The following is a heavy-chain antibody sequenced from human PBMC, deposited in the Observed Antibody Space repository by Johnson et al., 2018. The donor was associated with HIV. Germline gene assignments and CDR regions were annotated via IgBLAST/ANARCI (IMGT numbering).Heavy chain of an antibody. D-gene: IGHD3-10*01. CDR3: ARDRSTKMSGPGDAAFDI. Sequence: RFTISRDNSKNTLYLQMNSLRAEDTAVYYCARDRSTKMSGPGDAAFDIWGLGTMVTVSS. V-gene: IGHV3-53*01. J-gene: IGHJ3*02.